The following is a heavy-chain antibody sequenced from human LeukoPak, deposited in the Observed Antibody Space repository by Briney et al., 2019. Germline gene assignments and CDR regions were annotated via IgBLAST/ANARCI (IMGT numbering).Heavy chain of an antibody. CDR1: GYTFTSHD. V-gene: IGHV1-8*01. CDR2: TNPNSGDT. CDR3: TRSGFGGGVHFDY. J-gene: IGHJ4*02. D-gene: IGHD3-16*01. Sequence: ASVKVSCKASGYTFTSHDINLVREAAGQGLEWMGWTNPNSGDTGYVEKFQGRVTMTRDTSITTAYMELSSLRSEDTAVYYCTRSGFGGGVHFDYWGQGTPVTASS.